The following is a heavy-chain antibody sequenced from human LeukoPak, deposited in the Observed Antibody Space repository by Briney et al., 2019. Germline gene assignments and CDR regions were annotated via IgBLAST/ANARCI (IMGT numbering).Heavy chain of an antibody. V-gene: IGHV4-34*01. J-gene: IGHJ4*02. D-gene: IGHD3-3*01. CDR3: ARGAVSLMAHFGVVGCGYDY. CDR2: INHSGST. CDR1: GGSFSGYY. Sequence: ESSETLSLTCAVYGGSFSGYYWSWIRQPPGKGLEWIGEINHSGSTNYNPSLKSRVTISVGTSKNQFSLKLSSVTAADTAVYYCARGAVSLMAHFGVVGCGYDYWGQGTLVTVSS.